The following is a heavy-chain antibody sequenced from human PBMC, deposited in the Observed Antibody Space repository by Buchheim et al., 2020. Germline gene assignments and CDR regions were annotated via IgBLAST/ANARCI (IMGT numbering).Heavy chain of an antibody. J-gene: IGHJ6*03. D-gene: IGHD6-19*01. V-gene: IGHV4-31*03. CDR1: GGSISSGGYY. CDR2: IYYSGST. Sequence: QVQLQESGPGLVKPSQTLSLTCTVSGGSISSGGYYWSWIRQHPGKGLEWIGYIYYSGSTYYNPSLKSRVTISVDTSKNQFSLKLSSVTAADTAVYYCARVEGAVAVTSNLYYYYYYMDVWGKGTT. CDR3: ARVEGAVAVTSNLYYYYYYMDV.